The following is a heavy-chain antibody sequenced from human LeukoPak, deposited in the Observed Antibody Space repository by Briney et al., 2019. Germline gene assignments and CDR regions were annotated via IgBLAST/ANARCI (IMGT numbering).Heavy chain of an antibody. CDR2: IYYSGST. CDR1: GGSFSGYY. Sequence: SETLSLTCAVYGGSFSGYYWSWIRQPPGKGLEWIGYIYYSGSTYYNPSLKSRVTISVDTSKNQFSLKLSSVTAADTAVYYCARARYCSGGSCYSMDPYYYYYMDVWGKGTTVTVSS. J-gene: IGHJ6*03. D-gene: IGHD2-15*01. V-gene: IGHV4-59*12. CDR3: ARARYCSGGSCYSMDPYYYYYMDV.